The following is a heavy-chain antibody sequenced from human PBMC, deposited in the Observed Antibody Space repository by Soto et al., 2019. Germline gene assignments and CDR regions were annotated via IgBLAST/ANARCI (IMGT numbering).Heavy chain of an antibody. CDR3: AKSYGGRLFYYATQV. CDR1: GFPFNSYP. Sequence: AGSLRRSCTASGFPFNSYPMHRVRQAPGKGLAWVAVISYDGSNKYYADSVKGRFIISRDNSKNTLYLQMNSLRAEDTAVYYYAKSYGGRLFYYATQVWGNGTTVSISS. V-gene: IGHV3-30*18. D-gene: IGHD3-10*01. CDR2: ISYDGSNK. J-gene: IGHJ6*04.